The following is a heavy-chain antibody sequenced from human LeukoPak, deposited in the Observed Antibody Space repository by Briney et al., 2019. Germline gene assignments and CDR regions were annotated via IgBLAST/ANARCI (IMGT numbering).Heavy chain of an antibody. CDR1: GYTSTSYY. D-gene: IGHD1-26*01. V-gene: IGHV1-46*01. CDR2: INPSGGST. Sequence: ASVKVSCKASGYTSTSYYMHWVRQAPGQGLEWMGIINPSGGSTSYAQKFQGRVTMTRDTSTSTVYMELSSLRSEDTAVYYCARDGEGATIDYWGQGTLVTVSS. CDR3: ARDGEGATIDY. J-gene: IGHJ4*02.